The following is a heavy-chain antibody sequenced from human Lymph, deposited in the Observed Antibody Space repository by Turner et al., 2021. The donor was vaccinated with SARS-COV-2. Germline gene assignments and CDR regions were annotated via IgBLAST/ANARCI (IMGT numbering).Heavy chain of an antibody. CDR3: ARGFDY. V-gene: IGHV4-59*01. J-gene: IGHJ4*02. CDR2: IYYSGST. CDR1: GGSISSYY. Sequence: QVQLQESGPGLVKPSETLSLTCTVAGGSISSYYWSWIRQPPGKGLEWIGYIYYSGSTNNNPSVKSRVTISVDTSKNQFSLKLSSVTAADTAVYYCARGFDYWGQGTLVTVSS.